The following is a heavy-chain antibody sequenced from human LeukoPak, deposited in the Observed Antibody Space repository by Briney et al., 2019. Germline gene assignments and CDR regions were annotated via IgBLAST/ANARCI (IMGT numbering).Heavy chain of an antibody. J-gene: IGHJ4*02. CDR1: GFTFSSYA. CDR3: AKDETGGYFEN. CDR2: INLDGNKK. D-gene: IGHD3-10*01. Sequence: GGSLRLSCAASGFTFSSYAMSWVRQAPGKGLEWVANINLDGNKKYYVDSVKGRFTISRDNAQKSLYLQMNSLRVEDTAVYYCAKDETGGYFENWGQGTLVTVSS. V-gene: IGHV3-7*01.